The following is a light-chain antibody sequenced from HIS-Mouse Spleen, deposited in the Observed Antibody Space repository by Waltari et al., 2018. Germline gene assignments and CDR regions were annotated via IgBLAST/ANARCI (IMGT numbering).Light chain of an antibody. CDR1: SSDVGGYNY. CDR3: SSYTSSSTYV. V-gene: IGLV2-14*01. CDR2: EVS. J-gene: IGLJ1*01. Sequence: SCTGTSSDVGGYNYVSWYQQHPGKAPKLMIYEVSNRPSGVSNRFSGSKSGNTASQTISGLQAEDEADYYCSSYTSSSTYVFGTGTKVTAL.